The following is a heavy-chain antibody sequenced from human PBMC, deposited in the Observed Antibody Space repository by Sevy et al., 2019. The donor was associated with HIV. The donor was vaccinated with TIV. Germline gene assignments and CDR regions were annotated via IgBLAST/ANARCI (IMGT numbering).Heavy chain of an antibody. Sequence: GGSLRLSCAASGFSFSSYSVSWVRQAPGKGLEWVASIGSSNSYIYYADSVKGRFTISRDNAKNSLFLHMNTLRAEDTAVYYCARSYSSSWYILYYFEYWGQGTPATVSS. D-gene: IGHD6-13*01. CDR2: IGSSNSYI. CDR3: ARSYSSSWYILYYFEY. CDR1: GFSFSSYS. J-gene: IGHJ4*02. V-gene: IGHV3-21*01.